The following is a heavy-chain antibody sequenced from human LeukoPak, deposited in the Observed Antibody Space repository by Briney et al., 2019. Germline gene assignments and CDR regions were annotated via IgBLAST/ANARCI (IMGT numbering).Heavy chain of an antibody. J-gene: IGHJ4*02. V-gene: IGHV3-74*01. Sequence: GGSLRLFCAASGFIFSSYWMHWVRHAPGKGLMWVSRINSDGSSTSYADSVKGRFTISRDNAKHTLYLQMNSLRAEDTAVFYCARVGQAGYVGYPLDYRGQGTLVTVSS. CDR3: ARVGQAGYVGYPLDY. CDR1: GFIFSSYW. D-gene: IGHD5-12*01. CDR2: INSDGSST.